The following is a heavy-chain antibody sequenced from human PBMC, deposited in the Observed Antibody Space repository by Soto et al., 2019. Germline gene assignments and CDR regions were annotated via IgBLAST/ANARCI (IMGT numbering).Heavy chain of an antibody. Sequence: GGSLRLSCEASGFTVSSHYMSWVRQGPGKGPEWVSTISGSGGRTYYADSVKGRFTISRDNSKDTLYLQMNSLSAEDTAVYYCASGGYWVYYGMDVWGQGTTVTVSS. J-gene: IGHJ6*02. D-gene: IGHD3-10*01. CDR3: ASGGYWVYYGMDV. V-gene: IGHV3-23*01. CDR1: GFTVSSHY. CDR2: ISGSGGRT.